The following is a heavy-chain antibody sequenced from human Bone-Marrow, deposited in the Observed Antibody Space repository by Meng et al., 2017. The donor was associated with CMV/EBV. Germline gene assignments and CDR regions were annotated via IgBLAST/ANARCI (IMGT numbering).Heavy chain of an antibody. D-gene: IGHD2-2*01. J-gene: IGHJ5*02. V-gene: IGHV4-34*01. CDR1: GGSFSGYY. CDR2: INHSGST. CDR3: ARGIVVVPAAIVANWFDP. Sequence: SETLSLTCAVYGGSFSGYYWSWIRQPPGKGLEWIGEINHSGSTNYNPSLKSRVTISVDTSKNQFSLKLSSVTAADTAVYYCARGIVVVPAAIVANWFDPWGQGPLVTVYS.